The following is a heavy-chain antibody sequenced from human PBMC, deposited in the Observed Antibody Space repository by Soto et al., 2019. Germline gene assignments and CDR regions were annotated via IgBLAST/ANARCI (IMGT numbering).Heavy chain of an antibody. V-gene: IGHV3-7*01. CDR1: GFTFSSYW. J-gene: IGHJ4*02. Sequence: GGSLRLSCAASGFTFSSYWMSWVRQALGKGLEWVANIKQDGSEKYYVDSVKGRFTISRDNAKNSLYLQMNSLRAEDTAVYYCARLGEYDYIWGSYRYRYFDYWGQRTLVTVSS. D-gene: IGHD3-16*02. CDR2: IKQDGSEK. CDR3: ARLGEYDYIWGSYRYRYFDY.